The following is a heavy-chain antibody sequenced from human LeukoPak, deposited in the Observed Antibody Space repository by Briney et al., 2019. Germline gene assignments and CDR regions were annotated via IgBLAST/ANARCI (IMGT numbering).Heavy chain of an antibody. D-gene: IGHD1-14*01. CDR1: GGSIIGYY. CDR2: IYYSGST. CDR3: ARHRGSNLNRSFDF. Sequence: WETLSLTCNVSGGSIIGYYWSWIRQPPGKGLEWIASIYYSGSTNYNPSLKSRVTVSLDTSKNQFSLKLSSVTAADTAVYYCARHRGSNLNRSFDFWGQGALVTVSS. V-gene: IGHV4-59*08. J-gene: IGHJ4*02.